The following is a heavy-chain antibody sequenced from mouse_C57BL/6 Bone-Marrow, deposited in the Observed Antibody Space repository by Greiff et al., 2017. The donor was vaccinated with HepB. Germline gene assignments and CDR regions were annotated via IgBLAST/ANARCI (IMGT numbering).Heavy chain of an antibody. J-gene: IGHJ1*03. CDR2: IYPRSGNT. D-gene: IGHD1-1*01. V-gene: IGHV1-81*01. Sequence: VQLKLSGAELARPGASVKLSCKASGYTFTSYGISWVKQRTGQGLEWIGEIYPRSGNTYYNEKFKGKATLTADKSSSTAYMELRSRTSEDSAVYFCARGYYGSSYWYFDVWGTGTTVTVSS. CDR3: ARGYYGSSYWYFDV. CDR1: GYTFTSYG.